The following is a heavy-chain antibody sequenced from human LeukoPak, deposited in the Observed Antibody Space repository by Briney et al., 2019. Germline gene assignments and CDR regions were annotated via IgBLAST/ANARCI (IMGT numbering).Heavy chain of an antibody. J-gene: IGHJ4*02. CDR1: GYTFTGYY. CDR2: INPNSGGT. V-gene: IGHV1-2*02. D-gene: IGHD2-2*01. CDR3: ARDIVVVPAAADY. Sequence: ASVTVSCKASGYTFTGYYMHWVRQAPGQGLEWMGWINPNSGGTNYAQKFQGRVTMTRDTSISTAYMELSRLRSDDTAVYYCARDIVVVPAAADYWGQGTLVTVSS.